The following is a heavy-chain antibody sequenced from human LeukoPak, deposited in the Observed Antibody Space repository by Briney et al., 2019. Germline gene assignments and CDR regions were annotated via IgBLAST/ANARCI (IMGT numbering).Heavy chain of an antibody. CDR3: ARSHYDILTGPDDY. Sequence: GASVKVSCKASGYTFTGYYMHWVRQAPGQGLEWMGWINPNSGGTNYAQKFQGRVTMTRDTSISTAYMELSRLRSDDTAVYYCARSHYDILTGPDDYWGQGTLVTVSS. CDR1: GYTFTGYY. J-gene: IGHJ4*02. V-gene: IGHV1-2*02. D-gene: IGHD3-9*01. CDR2: INPNSGGT.